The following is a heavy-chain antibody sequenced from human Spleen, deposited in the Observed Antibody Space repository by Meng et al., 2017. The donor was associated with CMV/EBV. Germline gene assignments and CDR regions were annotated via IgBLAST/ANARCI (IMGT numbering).Heavy chain of an antibody. Sequence: ASVNVSCKASGYTFTSYGISWVRQAPGQGLEWMGWISAYNGNTNYAQKLQGRVTMTTDTSTSTAYMEMTSLTSDDTAVYYCAAEPEYSSSSVDYWGQGTLVTVSS. J-gene: IGHJ4*02. CDR1: GYTFTSYG. CDR2: ISAYNGNT. V-gene: IGHV1-18*01. D-gene: IGHD6-6*01. CDR3: AAEPEYSSSSVDY.